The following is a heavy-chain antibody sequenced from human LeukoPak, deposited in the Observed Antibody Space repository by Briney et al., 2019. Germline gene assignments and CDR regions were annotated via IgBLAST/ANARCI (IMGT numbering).Heavy chain of an antibody. D-gene: IGHD4-17*01. Sequence: PGRSLRLSCAASGFTFSSYGMHWVRQAPGKGLEWLSAIRGSGGDTNYADAVKGRFTISRDNSKNTLYLQMNSLRAEDTAVYYCGRDPNGDYVGAFEFWGQGTMVTVSS. CDR2: IRGSGGDT. CDR3: GRDPNGDYVGAFEF. J-gene: IGHJ3*01. CDR1: GFTFSSYG. V-gene: IGHV3-23*01.